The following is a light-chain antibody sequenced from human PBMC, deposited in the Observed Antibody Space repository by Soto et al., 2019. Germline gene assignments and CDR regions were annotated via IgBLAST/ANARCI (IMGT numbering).Light chain of an antibody. CDR1: SSDVGGYNY. Sequence: QSALTQPASVSGSPGQSSTISCTGPSSDVGGYNYVSWYQQHPGKAPKLMIYDVSNRPSGVSNRFSGSKSGNTASLTISGLQAEDESDYYCSSYTSRSTLYVFGTGTKLTVL. CDR2: DVS. CDR3: SSYTSRSTLYV. V-gene: IGLV2-14*01. J-gene: IGLJ1*01.